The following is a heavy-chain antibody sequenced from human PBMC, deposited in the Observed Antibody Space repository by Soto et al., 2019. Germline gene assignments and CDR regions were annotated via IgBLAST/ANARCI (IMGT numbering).Heavy chain of an antibody. CDR2: IWHDGSNQ. CDR3: ARSPGGYYID. CDR1: GFTFSSYG. Sequence: SLRLSCAASGFTFSSYGMQWVRRAPGKGLEWVAVIWHDGSNQYYEDSVKGRFTISRDNSNNILYLQMNSLRAEDTAVYYCARSPGGYYIDWGQGTMVTVSS. V-gene: IGHV3-33*01. D-gene: IGHD3-9*01. J-gene: IGHJ3*01.